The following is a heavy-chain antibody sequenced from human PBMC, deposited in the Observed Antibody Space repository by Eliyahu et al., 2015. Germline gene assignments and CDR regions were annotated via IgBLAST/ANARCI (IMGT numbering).Heavy chain of an antibody. Sequence: QWVESGGGLAQPGRSLRVSCSVAGLXFNXHXMHWVRQRPGKGLEWVAFISWNGATTGYADSVRGRFTISRDNSRDSLDLQMNSLRPEDTALYFCARDMLRWEQVQAPSGMDVWGRGTTVTV. CDR2: ISWNGATT. D-gene: IGHD5-24*01. CDR1: GLXFNXHX. V-gene: IGHV3-9*01. CDR3: ARDMLRWEQVQAPSGMDV. J-gene: IGHJ6*02.